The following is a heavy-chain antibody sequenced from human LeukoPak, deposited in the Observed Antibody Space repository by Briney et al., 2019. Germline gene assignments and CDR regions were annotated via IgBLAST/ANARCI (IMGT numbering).Heavy chain of an antibody. D-gene: IGHD3-3*01. CDR3: ARDKDDFWSGPPFWY. Sequence: PGGSLRLSCAASGFTFSSYWMHWVRQAPGKGLVWVSRINTDGSSTSYAGSVKGRFTISRDNAKNTLYLQMNSLRAEDTAVYYCARDKDDFWSGPPFWYWGQGTLVTVSS. J-gene: IGHJ4*02. CDR2: INTDGSST. CDR1: GFTFSSYW. V-gene: IGHV3-74*01.